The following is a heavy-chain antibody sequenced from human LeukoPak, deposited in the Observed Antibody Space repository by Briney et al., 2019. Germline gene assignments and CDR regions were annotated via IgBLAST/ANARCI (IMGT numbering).Heavy chain of an antibody. CDR1: GFTFSSYA. D-gene: IGHD1-1*01. Sequence: GGSLRLSCAASGFTFSSYAMSWVRQAPGKGLEWVANIKQDGSEKYYVDSVKGRFTLSRDNAKESLFLQMNSLTAADTAVYFCARGDTAVGTNYFYGMDVWGQGTTVIVSS. V-gene: IGHV3-7*03. CDR3: ARGDTAVGTNYFYGMDV. CDR2: IKQDGSEK. J-gene: IGHJ6*02.